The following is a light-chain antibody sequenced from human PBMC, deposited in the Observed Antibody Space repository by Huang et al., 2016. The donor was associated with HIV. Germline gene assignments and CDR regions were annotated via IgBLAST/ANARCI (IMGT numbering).Light chain of an antibody. J-gene: IGKJ1*01. V-gene: IGKV1-5*03. Sequence: DIQMTQSPPALSASVGDTVIITCRASQNINTWLAWYQQKPGRAPNLLIYKSSSLESGVPLRFSGSGSETEFTLTIRSLQPDDFATYYCQQYHDYPWTFGQGTKVEIK. CDR3: QQYHDYPWT. CDR2: KSS. CDR1: QNINTW.